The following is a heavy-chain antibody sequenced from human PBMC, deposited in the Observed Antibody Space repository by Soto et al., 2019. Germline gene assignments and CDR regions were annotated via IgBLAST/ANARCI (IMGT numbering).Heavy chain of an antibody. Sequence: SETLSLTCAVYGGSFSGYYWSWIRQPPWKGLEWIGEINHSGSTNYNPSLKSRVTISVDTSKNQFSLKLSSVTAADTAVYYCARGLRITYFGVVNGPYFDYSGQGTLVIVSS. CDR1: GGSFSGYY. J-gene: IGHJ4*02. D-gene: IGHD3-3*01. V-gene: IGHV4-34*01. CDR2: INHSGST. CDR3: ARGLRITYFGVVNGPYFDY.